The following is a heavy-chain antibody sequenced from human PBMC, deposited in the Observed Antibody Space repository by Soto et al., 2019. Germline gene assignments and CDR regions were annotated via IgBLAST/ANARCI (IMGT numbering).Heavy chain of an antibody. V-gene: IGHV3-11*01. D-gene: IGHD6-13*01. Sequence: GGSLRLSCAASGFTFSDYYMSWIRQAPGKGLEWVSYISNTGSPIYYADSVKGRFTISRDNAKKSLFLQMNSLRAEDTAVYYCASAWARHQLGIFDYCAQGDLVTVSS. CDR1: GFTFSDYY. J-gene: IGHJ4*02. CDR2: ISNTGSPI. CDR3: ASAWARHQLGIFDY.